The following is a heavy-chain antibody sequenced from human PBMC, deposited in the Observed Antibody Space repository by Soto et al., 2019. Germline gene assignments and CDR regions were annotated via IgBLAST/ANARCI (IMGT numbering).Heavy chain of an antibody. CDR1: GFSLSTSGVG. CDR2: IYWDDDK. D-gene: IGHD2-15*01. V-gene: IGHV2-5*02. CDR3: AHRRRFCSGNSCYSIWFAP. Sequence: QITLKESGPTLVKPTQTLTLTCTFSGFSLSTSGVGVGWIRQPPGKALEWLALIYWDDDKRYSPSLKSRLTLTKDTSKNQVVLTMTNMDPVDTATYYCAHRRRFCSGNSCYSIWFAPWGQGTLVTVSS. J-gene: IGHJ5*02.